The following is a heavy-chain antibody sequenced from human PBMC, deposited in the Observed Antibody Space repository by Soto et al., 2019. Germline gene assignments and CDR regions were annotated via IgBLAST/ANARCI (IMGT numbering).Heavy chain of an antibody. CDR3: ARVPTPAYGMDV. J-gene: IGHJ6*02. V-gene: IGHV4-34*01. Sequence: SATLSLTCAVYGGSFSEYYLNWIRQPPGKGLEWIGEINQSGSTNYNPSLKSRVTMSVDTSNNRFSLKLTSVTAADTAVYYCARVPTPAYGMDVWGQGTTVTVSS. CDR1: GGSFSEYY. CDR2: INQSGST. D-gene: IGHD2-15*01.